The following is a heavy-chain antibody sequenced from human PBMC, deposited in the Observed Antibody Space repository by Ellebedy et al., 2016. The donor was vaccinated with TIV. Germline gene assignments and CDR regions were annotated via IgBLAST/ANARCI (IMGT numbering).Heavy chain of an antibody. D-gene: IGHD3-10*01. CDR2: VYHSGNT. V-gene: IGHV4-59*02. CDR1: GGSVSSSY. CDR3: ARDLGSGGGMDV. Sequence: MPSETLSLTCTVSGGSVSSSYWSWIRQPPGKGLEWIGYVYHSGNTKYNPSLESRVTSSVDPSKNQFSLKPRSVTAADTALYYCARDLGSGGGMDVWGQGTTVTVSS. J-gene: IGHJ6*02.